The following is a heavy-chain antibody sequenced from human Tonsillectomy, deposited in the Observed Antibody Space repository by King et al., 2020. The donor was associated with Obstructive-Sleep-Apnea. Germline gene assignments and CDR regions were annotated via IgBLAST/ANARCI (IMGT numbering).Heavy chain of an antibody. V-gene: IGHV1-69*09. Sequence: QLVQSGAEVKKPGSSVKVSCKASGGTFSSYAISWVRQAPGQGLEWMGRIIPILGIANYAQKFQGRVTITADKSTSTAYMELSSLRSEDTAVYYCARSLLGYCSRTSCLAYYYYGMDVWGQGTTVTVSS. D-gene: IGHD2-2*01. CDR3: ARSLLGYCSRTSCLAYYYYGMDV. CDR2: IIPILGIA. CDR1: GGTFSSYA. J-gene: IGHJ6*02.